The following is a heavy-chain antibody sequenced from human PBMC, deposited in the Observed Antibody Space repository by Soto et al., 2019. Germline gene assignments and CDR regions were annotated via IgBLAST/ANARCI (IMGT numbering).Heavy chain of an antibody. J-gene: IGHJ4*02. CDR3: ARSGVSYYYFWSGYYPDY. D-gene: IGHD3-3*01. CDR2: IWYDGSNK. V-gene: IGHV3-33*01. CDR1: GFTFSSYG. Sequence: QVQLVESGGGVVQPGRSLRLSCAASGFTFSSYGMHWVRQAPGKGLEWVAVIWYDGSNKYYADSVKGRFTIYRDNSKNTLYLQMNSLRAEDTAGYYCARSGVSYYYFWSGYYPDYWGRGTLVTVSS.